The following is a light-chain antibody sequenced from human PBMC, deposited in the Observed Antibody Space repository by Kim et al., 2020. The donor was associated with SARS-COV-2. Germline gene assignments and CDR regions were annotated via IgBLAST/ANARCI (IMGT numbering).Light chain of an antibody. V-gene: IGLV2-14*03. J-gene: IGLJ1*01. Sequence: QPIPIASTGTSSDVGTYELVSWYQQHPGIAPKVILYDVTNRPSGASHRFSGSKSGHTASLTISGLQAEDEADYYCGSYTSRDPPFVFGTGTKVTVL. CDR1: SSDVGTYEL. CDR2: DVT. CDR3: GSYTSRDPPFV.